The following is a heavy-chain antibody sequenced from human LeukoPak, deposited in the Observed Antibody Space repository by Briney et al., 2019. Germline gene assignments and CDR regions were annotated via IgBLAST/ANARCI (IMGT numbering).Heavy chain of an antibody. CDR2: IWYDGSNK. V-gene: IGHV3-33*01. CDR3: ARGGSEYYYDSSGYYRVGGYFDY. Sequence: GRSLRLSCAASGFTFSSYGMHWVRQAPGKGLEWVAVIWYDGSNKYYADSVKGRFTISRDNSKNTLYLQMNSLRAEDTAVYYCARGGSEYYYDSSGYYRVGGYFDYWGQGTLVTVSS. D-gene: IGHD3-22*01. CDR1: GFTFSSYG. J-gene: IGHJ4*02.